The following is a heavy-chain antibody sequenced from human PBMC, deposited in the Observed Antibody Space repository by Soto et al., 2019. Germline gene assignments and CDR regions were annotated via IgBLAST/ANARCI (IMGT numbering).Heavy chain of an antibody. J-gene: IGHJ2*01. CDR2: INAGNGNT. V-gene: IGHV1-3*01. Sequence: ASVKVSCKASGYTFTSYAMHWVRQAPGQRLEWMGWINAGNGNTKYSQKFQGRVTITRDTSASTAYMELSSLRSEDTAVYYCARRHVTKRDGYWYFDLWGLGTLVTVSS. CDR1: GYTFTSYA. CDR3: ARRHVTKRDGYWYFDL.